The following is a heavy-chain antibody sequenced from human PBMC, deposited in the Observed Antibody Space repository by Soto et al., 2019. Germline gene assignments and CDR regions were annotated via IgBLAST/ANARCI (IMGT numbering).Heavy chain of an antibody. CDR2: MNPNSGNT. J-gene: IGHJ6*03. CDR3: ARGRNGYEWKVIYMDV. V-gene: IGHV1-8*01. Sequence: GASVKVSCKASGYTFTSYDINWVRQATGQGLEWMGWMNPNSGNTGYAQRFQGRVTMTRNTSISTAYMELSSLRSEDTAVYYCARGRNGYEWKVIYMDVWGKGTTVTVSS. CDR1: GYTFTSYD. D-gene: IGHD5-12*01.